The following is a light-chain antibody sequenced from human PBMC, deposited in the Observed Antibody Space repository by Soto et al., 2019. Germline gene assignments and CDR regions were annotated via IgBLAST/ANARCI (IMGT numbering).Light chain of an antibody. Sequence: EIVLTQSPDTLSLSPGERATLSCRASKSFSRSYLAWYQQKPGQAPRLLIYGASSRATGIPDRFSGSGSGTDFTLTISSLEPEDSAIYYCQQRSSWHTFGQGTKVDIK. J-gene: IGKJ1*01. CDR1: KSFSRSY. CDR3: QQRSSWHT. CDR2: GAS. V-gene: IGKV3D-20*02.